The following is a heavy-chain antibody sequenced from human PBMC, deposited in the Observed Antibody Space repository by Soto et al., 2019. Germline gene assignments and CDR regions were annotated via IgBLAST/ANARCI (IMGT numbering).Heavy chain of an antibody. V-gene: IGHV1-18*01. Sequence: ASVKVSCKASGFTFSNYGRNWVRQAPGQGREWMGWVSANNGHTNYAQNLQGRVSITTDTSTSTAYMELRGLRFDDTAVYYCARDIESVTAKHFFYYYAMDVWGQGTTVTVSS. CDR3: ARDIESVTAKHFFYYYAMDV. J-gene: IGHJ6*02. CDR1: GFTFSNYG. D-gene: IGHD2-8*01. CDR2: VSANNGHT.